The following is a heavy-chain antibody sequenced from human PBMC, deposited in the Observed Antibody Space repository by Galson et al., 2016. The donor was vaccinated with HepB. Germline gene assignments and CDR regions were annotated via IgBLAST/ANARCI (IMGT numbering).Heavy chain of an antibody. CDR3: LREPFDY. CDR2: ISSGGDNI. CDR1: GFTFRTYS. V-gene: IGHV3-21*06. J-gene: IGHJ4*02. Sequence: SLRLSCAASGFTFRTYSMTWVRQAPGKGLEWVSSISSGGDNIYYADAVKGRFTIPRDNAKDSLYLQMNSLRDEDTAVYYCLREPFDYWGQGALVTVSS.